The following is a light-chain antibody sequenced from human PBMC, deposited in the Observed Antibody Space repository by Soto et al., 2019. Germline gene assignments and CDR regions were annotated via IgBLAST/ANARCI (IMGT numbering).Light chain of an antibody. Sequence: QSVLTQPASVSGSPGQSITISCTGTSSDVGGYNYVSWYQPHPGKAPKLMIYDVSNRPYGVPNRFSGSKAGNSASLSISGLQAEDEAYYYCSSYTRSSTLVFGTGTKLTVL. V-gene: IGLV2-14*01. CDR2: DVS. CDR1: SSDVGGYNY. CDR3: SSYTRSSTLV. J-gene: IGLJ1*01.